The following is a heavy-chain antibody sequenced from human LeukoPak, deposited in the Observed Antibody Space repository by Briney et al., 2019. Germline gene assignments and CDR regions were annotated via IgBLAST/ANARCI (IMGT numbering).Heavy chain of an antibody. D-gene: IGHD5-18*01. CDR1: GFTFSSYA. CDR2: FSGRGDTT. Sequence: PGGSLRLSCAASGFTFSSYAMSWVRQAPGKGLEWVSAFSGRGDTTYYADSVKGRFTISRDNSKNTLYLQMNSLRAEDTAIYYCAKGGYTYGPTLGDYYYYYMDVWGKGTTVTVSS. V-gene: IGHV3-23*01. J-gene: IGHJ6*03. CDR3: AKGGYTYGPTLGDYYYYYMDV.